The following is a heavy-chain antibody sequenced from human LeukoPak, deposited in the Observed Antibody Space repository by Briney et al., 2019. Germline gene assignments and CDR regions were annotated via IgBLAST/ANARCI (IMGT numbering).Heavy chain of an antibody. J-gene: IGHJ4*02. CDR2: ISSSSSTI. Sequence: SGGSLRLSCAASGFTFSSYSMNWVRQAPGKGLEWVSYISSSSSTIYYADSVKGRFTISRDNAKNSLYLQMNSLRAEDTAVYYCARVDAGGWYSVDYWGQGTLVTVSS. CDR3: ARVDAGGWYSVDY. CDR1: GFTFSSYS. V-gene: IGHV3-48*01. D-gene: IGHD6-19*01.